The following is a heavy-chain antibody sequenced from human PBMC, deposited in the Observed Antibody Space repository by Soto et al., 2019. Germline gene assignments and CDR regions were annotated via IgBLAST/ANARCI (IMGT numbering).Heavy chain of an antibody. Sequence: QVQLQESGPGLVKPSETLSLTCTVSGGSISSYYWSWIRQPPGKGLEWIGYIYYSGSTNYNPSLKSRVTISVDTSKNQFSLKLSSVTAADTAVYYCATGGHYYDSSGYSVFDYWGQGTLVTVSS. CDR3: ATGGHYYDSSGYSVFDY. CDR1: GGSISSYY. V-gene: IGHV4-59*01. D-gene: IGHD3-22*01. CDR2: IYYSGST. J-gene: IGHJ4*02.